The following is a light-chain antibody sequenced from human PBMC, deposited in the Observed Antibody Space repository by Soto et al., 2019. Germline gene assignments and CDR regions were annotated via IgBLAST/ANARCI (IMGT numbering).Light chain of an antibody. CDR3: QHYNSYSEA. V-gene: IGKV1-5*03. J-gene: IGKJ1*01. Sequence: DIQMTQSPSTLSGSVGDRVTITCRASQTISTWLAWYQQKPGKAPKLLIYKASTLKSGAPSRFSGSGSGTEFTLTISSLRPDDFATYYCQHYNSYSEAFGQGTKV. CDR1: QTISTW. CDR2: KAS.